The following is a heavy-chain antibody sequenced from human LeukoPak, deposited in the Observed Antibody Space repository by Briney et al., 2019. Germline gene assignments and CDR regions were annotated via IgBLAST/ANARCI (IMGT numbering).Heavy chain of an antibody. V-gene: IGHV3-23*01. D-gene: IGHD3-16*01. CDR2: ISGSGVTT. CDR3: ARGGGLDV. Sequence: GGSLRLSCIASGFTFSSYAMGWVRQAPGKGLDWVSAISGSGVTTHYAGSVQGRFSISRDNSKNTLYLQMSNLRAEDTAVYFCARGGGLDVWGQGATVTVSS. CDR1: GFTFSSYA. J-gene: IGHJ6*02.